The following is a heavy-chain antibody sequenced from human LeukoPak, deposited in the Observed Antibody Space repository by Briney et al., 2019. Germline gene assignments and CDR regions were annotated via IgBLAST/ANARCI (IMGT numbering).Heavy chain of an antibody. CDR2: ISAYNGNT. Sequence: ASVKVSCKASGYTFTSYGISWGRQAPGQGLEWMGWISAYNGNTNYAQKLQGRVTMTTDTSTSTAYMELRGLRSDDTAIYYCARAVAARTEFDYWGQGTLVTVSS. CDR3: ARAVAARTEFDY. J-gene: IGHJ4*02. V-gene: IGHV1-18*01. D-gene: IGHD6-6*01. CDR1: GYTFTSYG.